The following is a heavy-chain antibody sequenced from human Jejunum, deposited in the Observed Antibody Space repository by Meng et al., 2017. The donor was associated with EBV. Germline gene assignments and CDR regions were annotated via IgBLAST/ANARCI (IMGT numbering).Heavy chain of an antibody. J-gene: IGHJ5*02. D-gene: IGHD5-18*01. V-gene: IGHV1-8*01. CDR2: MNPNSGNT. CDR3: ARGASYGSALP. CDR1: GYTFTSYD. Sequence: VQGGGAGVGVTERGGSGQVARQASGYTFTSYDINWVGQATGQGLEWMGWMNPNSGNTGYAQKFQGRVTMTRNTSISTAYMELSSLRSEDTAVYYCARGASYGSALPWGQGTLVTVSS.